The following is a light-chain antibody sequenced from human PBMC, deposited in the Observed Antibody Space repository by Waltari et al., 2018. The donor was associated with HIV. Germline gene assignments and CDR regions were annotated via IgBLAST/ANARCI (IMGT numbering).Light chain of an antibody. Sequence: QSALTQPPSVSGSPGQSVTISCTGTSSDVGSYNRVSWYQQPPATAPKLMIYKVSNRPPGVPDRFAGSKSGNTASLTISGLQAEDGAEYYCSSYTSSSTVVFGGGTKLTVL. CDR1: SSDVGSYNR. CDR3: SSYTSSSTVV. V-gene: IGLV2-18*02. CDR2: KVS. J-gene: IGLJ2*01.